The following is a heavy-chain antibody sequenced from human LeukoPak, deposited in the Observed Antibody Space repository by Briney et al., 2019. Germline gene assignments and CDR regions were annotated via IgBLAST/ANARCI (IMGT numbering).Heavy chain of an antibody. Sequence: PGGSLRLSCAASGFTVSSNDMNWVRQAPGKGLEWVSIIHIGNGTSYADSVKGRFTISRDNSKNTLYLQMNSLRAEDTAVYYCARGSSGWYAYYFDYWGQGTLVTVSS. CDR2: IHIGNGT. V-gene: IGHV3-66*01. J-gene: IGHJ4*02. D-gene: IGHD6-19*01. CDR3: ARGSSGWYAYYFDY. CDR1: GFTVSSND.